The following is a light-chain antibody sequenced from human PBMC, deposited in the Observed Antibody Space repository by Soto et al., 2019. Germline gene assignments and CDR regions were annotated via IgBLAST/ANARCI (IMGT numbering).Light chain of an antibody. CDR2: SNN. J-gene: IGLJ2*01. Sequence: SVLTQPPSASGTPGQRVTISCSGSSSNIGSNTVNWYQQLPGTAPKLLIYSNNQRPSGVPDRFSGSKSGTSASLAISGLQSEDEADYYCAKWDDSLNGWVFGGGTKLTVL. CDR1: SSNIGSNT. CDR3: AKWDDSLNGWV. V-gene: IGLV1-44*01.